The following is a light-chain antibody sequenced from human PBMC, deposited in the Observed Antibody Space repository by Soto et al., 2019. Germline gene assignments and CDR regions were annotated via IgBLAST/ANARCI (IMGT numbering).Light chain of an antibody. Sequence: QSVLTQSPSASGSPGQSVTISCIGTNSDVGGYNYVSWYQHHPGKAPKLIIYEVTKRPSGVPDRFSGSRSGTTASLTVSGLQAEDEADYYCGSYAGGNTFLFGTGTKLTVL. CDR3: GSYAGGNTFL. CDR1: NSDVGGYNY. V-gene: IGLV2-8*01. J-gene: IGLJ1*01. CDR2: EVT.